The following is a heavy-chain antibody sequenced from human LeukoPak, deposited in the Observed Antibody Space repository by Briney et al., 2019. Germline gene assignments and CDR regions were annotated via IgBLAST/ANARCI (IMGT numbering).Heavy chain of an antibody. CDR3: ASSSWYGRVDY. CDR1: GGSISSYY. CDR2: IYYSGST. D-gene: IGHD6-13*01. Sequence: SETLSLTRTVSGGSISSYYWSWIRQPPGKGLEWIGYIYYSGSTNYNPSLKSRVTISVDTSKNQFSLKLSSVTAADTAVYYCASSSWYGRVDYWGQGTLVTVSS. J-gene: IGHJ4*02. V-gene: IGHV4-59*01.